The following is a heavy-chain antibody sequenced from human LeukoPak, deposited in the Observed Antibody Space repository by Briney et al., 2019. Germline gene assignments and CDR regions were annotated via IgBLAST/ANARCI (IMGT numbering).Heavy chain of an antibody. V-gene: IGHV3-30*18. CDR3: AKPPEVGATVGYFDY. J-gene: IGHJ4*02. CDR1: GFTFSSDG. CDR2: ISFDGSNQ. D-gene: IGHD1-26*01. Sequence: PGGSLRLSCAASGFTFSSDGMHWVRQAPGKGLEWVALISFDGSNQYYAESVKGRFTISRDNSKNTLYLQMSSLRADDTAVYYCAKPPEVGATVGYFDYWGQGTLVTVSS.